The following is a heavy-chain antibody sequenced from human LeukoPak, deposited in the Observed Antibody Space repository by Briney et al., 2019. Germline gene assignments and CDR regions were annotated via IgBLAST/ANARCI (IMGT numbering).Heavy chain of an antibody. CDR3: ARAAGWARYGSGTGHFDY. J-gene: IGHJ4*02. CDR2: IYYSGST. CDR1: GGSISSGDYY. D-gene: IGHD3-10*01. Sequence: PSETLSLTCTVSGGSISSGDYYWSWIRQPPGKGLEWIGYIYYSGSTYYNPSLKSRVTISVDTSKNQFSLKLSSVTAADTAVYYCARAAGWARYGSGTGHFDYWGQGTLVTVSS. V-gene: IGHV4-30-4*01.